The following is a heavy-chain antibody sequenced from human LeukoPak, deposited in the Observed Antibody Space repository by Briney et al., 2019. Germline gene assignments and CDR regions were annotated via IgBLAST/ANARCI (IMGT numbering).Heavy chain of an antibody. Sequence: SETLSLTFSVAGSSISPYYWSWFRQPPGQVPDFFGYIYHSGGTSYNPSLRSRVIISVDTSKNQFSLRLTSVTAADTAIYYCARSVYDWDPRYYIDVSGKGTTVTVSS. CDR3: ARSVYDWDPRYYIDV. CDR2: IYHSGGT. V-gene: IGHV4-59*01. J-gene: IGHJ6*03. D-gene: IGHD3-9*01. CDR1: GSSISPYY.